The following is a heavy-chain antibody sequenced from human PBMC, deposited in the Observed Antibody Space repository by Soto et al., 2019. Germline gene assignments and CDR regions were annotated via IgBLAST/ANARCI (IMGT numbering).Heavy chain of an antibody. D-gene: IGHD3-3*02. J-gene: IGHJ6*02. Sequence: VQLVQSGAEVKKPGSSVKVSCKASGGTFSTSAISWVRQAPGQGLEWVGGIMPVFATPDYAQNFQGRVTITADESTTTAYLELTSLRTEDTAVYYCARDKDRQQLGGNYYYILDVWGQGTAITVSS. V-gene: IGHV1-69*12. CDR2: IMPVFATP. CDR1: GGTFSTSA. CDR3: ARDKDRQQLGGNYYYILDV.